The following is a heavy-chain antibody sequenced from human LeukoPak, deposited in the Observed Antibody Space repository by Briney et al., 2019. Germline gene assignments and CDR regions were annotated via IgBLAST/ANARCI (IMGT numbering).Heavy chain of an antibody. CDR3: AREDYYDSSGYLLADNYYYGMDV. V-gene: IGHV4-4*07. J-gene: IGHJ6*02. Sequence: SETLSLTCTVSGGSISSYYWSWIRQPAGKGLEWIGRIYTSGSTNYNPSLKSRVTISVDTSKNQFSLKLSSVTAADTAVYYCAREDYYDSSGYLLADNYYYGMDVWGQGTTVTVSS. CDR2: IYTSGST. D-gene: IGHD3-22*01. CDR1: GGSISSYY.